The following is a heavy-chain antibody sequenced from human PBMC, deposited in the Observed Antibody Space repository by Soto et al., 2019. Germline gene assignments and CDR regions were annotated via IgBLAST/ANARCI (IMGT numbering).Heavy chain of an antibody. V-gene: IGHV4-34*01. CDR3: ARSHIVPRLLMYPYDY. CDR1: GGSFSGYY. J-gene: IGHJ4*02. D-gene: IGHD6-6*01. CDR2: INHSGST. Sequence: SETLSLTCAVYGGSFSGYYWSWIRQPPGKGLEWIGEINHSGSTNYNPSLKSRVTISLDTSKNQFSLKLSSVTAADTAVYYCARSHIVPRLLMYPYDYWGQGTLVTVS.